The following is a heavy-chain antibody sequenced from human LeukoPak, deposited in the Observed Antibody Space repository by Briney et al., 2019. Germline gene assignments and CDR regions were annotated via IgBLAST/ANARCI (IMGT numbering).Heavy chain of an antibody. V-gene: IGHV3-23*01. CDR1: GFTFSSFA. J-gene: IGHJ4*02. CDR3: ARDRGFEYFDY. Sequence: GGSLRLSCAASGFTFSSFAMNWVRHAPGKGLEWVSGISGSGGGTYYADSVKGRFTISRDNAKNSLYLQMNSLRAEDTAVYYCARDRGFEYFDYWGQGTLVTVSS. CDR2: ISGSGGGT.